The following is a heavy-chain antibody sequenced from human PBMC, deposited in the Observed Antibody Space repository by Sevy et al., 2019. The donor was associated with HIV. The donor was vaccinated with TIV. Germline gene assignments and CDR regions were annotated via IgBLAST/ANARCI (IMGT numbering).Heavy chain of an antibody. CDR2: INHSGST. V-gene: IGHV4-34*01. J-gene: IGHJ5*02. CDR1: GGSFSGYY. Sequence: SETLSLTCAVYGGSFSGYYWSWIRQPPGKGLEWIGEINHSGSTNYNPSLKSRVTISVDTSKNQFSLKLSSVTAADTAVYYWARGIAADNWFDPWGQGTLVTVSS. CDR3: ARGIAADNWFDP. D-gene: IGHD6-13*01.